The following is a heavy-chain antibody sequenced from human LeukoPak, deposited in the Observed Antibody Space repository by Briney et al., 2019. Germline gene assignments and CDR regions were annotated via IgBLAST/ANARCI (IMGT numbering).Heavy chain of an antibody. Sequence: SETLSLTCTVSGGSISSYYWSWIRQPPGKGLEWIGYIYYSGSTNYNPSLKSRVTISVDTSKNQFSLKLSSVTAADTAVYYCAREYRYSGSYSHPYYYYYGMDVWGQGTTVTVSS. V-gene: IGHV4-59*12. J-gene: IGHJ6*02. CDR2: IYYSGST. CDR3: AREYRYSGSYSHPYYYYYGMDV. CDR1: GGSISSYY. D-gene: IGHD1-26*01.